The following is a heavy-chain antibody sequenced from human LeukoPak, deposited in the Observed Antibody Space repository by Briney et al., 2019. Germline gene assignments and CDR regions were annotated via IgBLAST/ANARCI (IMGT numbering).Heavy chain of an antibody. CDR3: ARVKYSSGVFDY. J-gene: IGHJ4*02. Sequence: GGSLRLSCAASGFTFSSYAMHWVRQAPGKGLEYVSAVRSNGGRTYYANSVKGRFTISRDNSKNTLYLQMGSLRAEDMAVYYCARVKYSSGVFDYWGQGTLVTVSS. V-gene: IGHV3-64*01. D-gene: IGHD6-19*01. CDR1: GFTFSSYA. CDR2: VRSNGGRT.